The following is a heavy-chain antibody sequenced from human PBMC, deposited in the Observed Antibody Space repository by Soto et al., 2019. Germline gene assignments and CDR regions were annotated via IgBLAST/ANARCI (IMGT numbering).Heavy chain of an antibody. CDR3: ARDPAIHYYGMDV. V-gene: IGHV4-59*01. Sequence: SETLSLTCTVSGGSISSYYWSWIRQPPGKGLEWIGYIYYSGSTNYNPSLKSRVTISVDTSKNQFSLKLSSVTAADTAVYYCARDPAIHYYGMDVWGQGTTVTVSS. CDR2: IYYSGST. CDR1: GGSISSYY. J-gene: IGHJ6*02. D-gene: IGHD6-25*01.